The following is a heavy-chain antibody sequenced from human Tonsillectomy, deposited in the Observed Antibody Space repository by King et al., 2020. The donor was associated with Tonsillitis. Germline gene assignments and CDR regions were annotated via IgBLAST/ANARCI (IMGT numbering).Heavy chain of an antibody. CDR1: GFTFSSYS. CDR3: ARDPGGIGYVADY. V-gene: IGHV3-48*01. J-gene: IGHJ4*02. Sequence: VQLVESGGGLVQPGGSLRLSCAASGFTFSSYSMNWVRQAPGKGLEWVSYISSSSSSIYYADSVKGRFTIARDNGKNSLYLQMNSLRAEDTAVYYCARDPGGIGYVADYWGQGTLVTVSS. CDR2: ISSSSSSI. D-gene: IGHD5-12*01.